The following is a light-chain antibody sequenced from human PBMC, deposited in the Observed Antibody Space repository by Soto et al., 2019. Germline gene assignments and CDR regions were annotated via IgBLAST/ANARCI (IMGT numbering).Light chain of an antibody. CDR3: QQYGRSPRT. CDR2: GAS. Sequence: EIVLTQSPGTLSLSPGERATLSSRASQSVSSGYLAWYQQKPGQAPRLLIYGASSRATGIPDRFSGSGSGTDFTLTISRLEPEDFAVYYCQQYGRSPRTFGQGTKVEIK. V-gene: IGKV3-20*01. J-gene: IGKJ1*01. CDR1: QSVSSGY.